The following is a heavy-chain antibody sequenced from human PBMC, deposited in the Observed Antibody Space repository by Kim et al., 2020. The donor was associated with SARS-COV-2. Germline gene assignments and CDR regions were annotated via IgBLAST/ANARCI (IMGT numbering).Heavy chain of an antibody. CDR1: GFPFSRYW. J-gene: IGHJ4*02. CDR2: IKWDGREK. CDR3: ARGPTRPFWYFDD. V-gene: IGHV3-7*04. Sequence: GGSLRLSCAASGFPFSRYWMAWVRQAPGKGLEWVANIKWDGREKFYVDSVKGRFTISRDNTKNILYLQRNDLRVDDTAVYSCARGPTRPFWYFDDWGRGT.